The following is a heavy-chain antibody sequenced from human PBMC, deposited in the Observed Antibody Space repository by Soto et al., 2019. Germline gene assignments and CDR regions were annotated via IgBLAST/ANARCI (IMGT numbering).Heavy chain of an antibody. Sequence: GGSLRLSCAVSGFSFGNYWMSWVRQAPGKGLEWLASIKEDGSERYYLDSVKGRFTISRDNAKDSLSLQMNSLRGEDTAFYYCARDVGPVTIFGEALSGYFDFWGQGTLVTVSS. J-gene: IGHJ4*02. CDR1: GFSFGNYW. V-gene: IGHV3-7*03. CDR2: IKEDGSER. D-gene: IGHD3-3*01. CDR3: ARDVGPVTIFGEALSGYFDF.